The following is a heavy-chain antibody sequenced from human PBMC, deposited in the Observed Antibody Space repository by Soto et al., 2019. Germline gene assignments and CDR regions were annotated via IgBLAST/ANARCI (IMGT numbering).Heavy chain of an antibody. CDR3: SRSPPAAVAGKGALYNWFDP. J-gene: IGHJ5*02. D-gene: IGHD6-19*01. Sequence: ASVKVSCKASGYTFTSYAMHWVRQAPGQRLEWMGWINAGNGNTKYSQKFQGRVTITRDTSASTAYMELSSQRSEDIDVYYCSRSPPAAVAGKGALYNWFDPWGQGTLVTVSS. V-gene: IGHV1-3*03. CDR1: GYTFTSYA. CDR2: INAGNGNT.